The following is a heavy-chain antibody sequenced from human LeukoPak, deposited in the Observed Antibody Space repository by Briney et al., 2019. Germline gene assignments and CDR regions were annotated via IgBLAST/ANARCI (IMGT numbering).Heavy chain of an antibody. D-gene: IGHD3-10*01. V-gene: IGHV3-7*01. CDR1: GFTFSSYW. J-gene: IGHJ4*02. CDR2: IKQDGSEK. Sequence: GGSLRLSCAASGFTFSSYWMSWVRQAPGKGLEWVANIKQDGSEKYYVDSVKGRFTISRDNAKNSLYLQMNCLRAEDTAVYYCVGPEYYGSGSRLFDYWGQGTLVTVSS. CDR3: VGPEYYGSGSRLFDY.